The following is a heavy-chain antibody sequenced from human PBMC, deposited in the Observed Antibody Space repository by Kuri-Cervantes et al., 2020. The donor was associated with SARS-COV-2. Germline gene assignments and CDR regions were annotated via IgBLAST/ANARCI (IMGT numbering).Heavy chain of an antibody. CDR1: GFTFSSYS. D-gene: IGHD6-19*01. V-gene: IGHV3-21*04. CDR2: ISSSSSYI. Sequence: GESLKISCAASGFTFSSYSMNWVRQAPGKGLEWVSSISSSSSYIYYADSVKGRFTISRDNSKNTLYLQMNSLRAEDTAVYYCAKIRLDDAFDIWGQGTMVTVSS. CDR3: AKIRLDDAFDI. J-gene: IGHJ3*02.